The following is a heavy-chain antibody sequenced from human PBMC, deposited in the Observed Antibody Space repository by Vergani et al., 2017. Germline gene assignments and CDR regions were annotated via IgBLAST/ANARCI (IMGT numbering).Heavy chain of an antibody. D-gene: IGHD3-3*01. CDR1: GFTFSSYA. Sequence: QVQLVESGGGVVQPGRSPRLSCAASGFTFSSYAMHWVRQAPGKGLEWVAVISYDGSNKYYADSVKGRFTISRDNSKNTLYLQMNSLRAEDTAVYYCARQYYDFWSGYSIFLGYWGQGTLVTVSS. J-gene: IGHJ4*02. V-gene: IGHV3-30*04. CDR3: ARQYYDFWSGYSIFLGY. CDR2: ISYDGSNK.